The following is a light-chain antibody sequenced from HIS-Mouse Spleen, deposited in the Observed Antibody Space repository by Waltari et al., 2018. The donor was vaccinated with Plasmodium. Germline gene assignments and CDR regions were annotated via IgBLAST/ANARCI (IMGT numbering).Light chain of an antibody. CDR2: EDS. Sequence: SYELTQPPSVSVSPGQTARITCPGAALTTKYPYWYQQKSGQAPVLVIYEDSKRPSGIPERFSGSSSGTMATLTISGAQVEDEADYYCYSTDSSGNHRVFGGGTKLTVL. CDR3: YSTDSSGNHRV. V-gene: IGLV3-10*01. CDR1: ALTTKY. J-gene: IGLJ3*02.